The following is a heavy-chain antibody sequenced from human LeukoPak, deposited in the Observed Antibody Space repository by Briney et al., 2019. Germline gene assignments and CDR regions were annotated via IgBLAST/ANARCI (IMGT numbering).Heavy chain of an antibody. D-gene: IGHD3-9*01. CDR2: INPHSGGT. J-gene: IGHJ4*02. Sequence: ASVKVSCKASGYRFTGYYIHWVRQAPGQGLEWTGWINPHSGGTKFAQKFQGRVTMTRDTSISTAYMEVSRLRSDDAAVYYCAREYYDILTGSLDYWGQGTLVTVSS. CDR3: AREYYDILTGSLDY. CDR1: GYRFTGYY. V-gene: IGHV1-2*02.